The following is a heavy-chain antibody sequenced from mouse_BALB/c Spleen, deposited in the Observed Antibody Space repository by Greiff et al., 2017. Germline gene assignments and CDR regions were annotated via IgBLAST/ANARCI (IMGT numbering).Heavy chain of an antibody. CDR2: INPSSGYT. V-gene: IGHV1-4*01. CDR1: GYTFTSYT. CDR3: ARTEYGNPWFAY. J-gene: IGHJ3*01. D-gene: IGHD2-1*01. Sequence: VQLQQSGAELARPGASVKMYCKASGYTFTSYTMHWVKQRPGQGLEWIGYINPSSGYTNYNQKFKDKATLTADKSSSTAYMQLSSLTSEDSAVYYCARTEYGNPWFAYWGQGTLVTVSA.